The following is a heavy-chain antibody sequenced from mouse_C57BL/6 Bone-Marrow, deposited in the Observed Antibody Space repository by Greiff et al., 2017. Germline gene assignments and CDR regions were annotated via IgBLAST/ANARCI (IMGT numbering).Heavy chain of an antibody. CDR2: IDPNSGGT. Sequence: QVQLKQPGAELVKPGASVKLSCKASGYTFTSYWMHWVKQRPGRGLEWIGRIDPNSGGTKYNEKFKSKATRTVDTPSSTAYMQLSSLTSEDSAVYYCAREGNDYDDGSWFAYWGQGTLVTVSA. V-gene: IGHV1-72*01. CDR1: GYTFTSYW. J-gene: IGHJ3*01. CDR3: AREGNDYDDGSWFAY. D-gene: IGHD2-4*01.